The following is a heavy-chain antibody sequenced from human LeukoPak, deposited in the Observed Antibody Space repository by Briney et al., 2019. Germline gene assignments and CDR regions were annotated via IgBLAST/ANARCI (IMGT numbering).Heavy chain of an antibody. Sequence: PGGSLRLSCAASEFTFSAYWMHWVRQVPGKGLVWVSRINGDGSSTSYADSVKGRFTISRDNAKNTLYLQMNSLRAEDTAVYYCARDLELTYYDSSCYDYWGQGTPVTVSS. D-gene: IGHD3-22*01. J-gene: IGHJ4*02. CDR3: ARDLELTYYDSSCYDY. CDR2: INGDGSST. V-gene: IGHV3-74*01. CDR1: EFTFSAYW.